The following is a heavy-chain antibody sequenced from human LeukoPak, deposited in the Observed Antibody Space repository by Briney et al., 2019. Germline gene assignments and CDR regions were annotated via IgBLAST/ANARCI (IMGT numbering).Heavy chain of an antibody. CDR2: ISAYNGNT. CDR3: ARDPTLVGASTSWFDP. Sequence: ASVKVSCKASGYTFTSYGISWVRQAPGQGLEWMGWISAYNGNTNYAQKLQRRVTMTTDTSTPPAYMELRSLTSDHTAVYYCARDPTLVGASTSWFDPWGQGTLVTVSS. V-gene: IGHV1-18*01. CDR1: GYTFTSYG. J-gene: IGHJ5*02. D-gene: IGHD1-26*01.